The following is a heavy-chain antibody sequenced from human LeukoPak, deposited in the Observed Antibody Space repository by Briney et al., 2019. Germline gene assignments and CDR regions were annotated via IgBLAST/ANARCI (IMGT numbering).Heavy chain of an antibody. J-gene: IGHJ4*02. CDR3: AREVRSSGYSLDY. CDR1: GGSISSYH. Sequence: KPSETLSLTCTVSGGSISSYHWSWIRQPAGKGLEWIGRIFSSGSTNYNPSLKSRVTMSVDTSKNQFSLKLRSVTAADTAVYYCAREVRSSGYSLDYWGQGTLVTVSS. CDR2: IFSSGST. V-gene: IGHV4-4*07. D-gene: IGHD3-22*01.